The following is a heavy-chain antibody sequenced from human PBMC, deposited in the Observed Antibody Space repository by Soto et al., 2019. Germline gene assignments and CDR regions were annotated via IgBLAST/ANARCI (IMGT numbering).Heavy chain of an antibody. V-gene: IGHV3-33*01. CDR3: ARDFSMVRGVIITTSENAMDL. D-gene: IGHD3-10*01. CDR2: IWYDGSDQ. J-gene: IGHJ6*02. Sequence: LVESGGGVVQPGRSLRLSCAASGFTFSNYGMHWVRQAPGKGLEWVAFIWYDGSDQYYPDSVKGRFTISRDNAKNKVYLQINSLRAEDTAVYYCARDFSMVRGVIITTSENAMDLWGQGTTVTVSS. CDR1: GFTFSNYG.